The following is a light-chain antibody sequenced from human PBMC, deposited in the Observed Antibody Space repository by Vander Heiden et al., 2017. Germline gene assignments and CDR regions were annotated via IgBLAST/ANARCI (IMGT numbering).Light chain of an antibody. CDR3: CSYAGSYVYV. CDR2: DVA. J-gene: IGLJ1*01. Sequence: QSALTQPRSVSGSPGQSVTISCTGTSSDVGGYNYVSWYQQHPGKAPKLMIYDVAQRPSGVPDRFSGSKSGNTASLTISGLQAEDEADYYCCSYAGSYVYVFGTGTTV. V-gene: IGLV2-11*01. CDR1: SSDVGGYNY.